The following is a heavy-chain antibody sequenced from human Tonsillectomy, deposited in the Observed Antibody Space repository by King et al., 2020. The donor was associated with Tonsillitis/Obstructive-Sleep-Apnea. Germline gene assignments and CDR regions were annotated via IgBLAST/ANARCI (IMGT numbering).Heavy chain of an antibody. D-gene: IGHD2-15*01. CDR1: CGSVSSGSYY. CDR3: AIGGYCSGGSCYPLFDY. Sequence: QLQESGPGLVKPSETLSLTCTVSCGSVSSGSYYWSWIRQPPGKGLEWIGYIYYSGSTNYNPSLQSRVTISVDTSKNQFSLKLSSVTAADTAVYYCAIGGYCSGGSCYPLFDYWGQGTLVTVSS. J-gene: IGHJ4*02. CDR2: IYYSGST. V-gene: IGHV4-61*01.